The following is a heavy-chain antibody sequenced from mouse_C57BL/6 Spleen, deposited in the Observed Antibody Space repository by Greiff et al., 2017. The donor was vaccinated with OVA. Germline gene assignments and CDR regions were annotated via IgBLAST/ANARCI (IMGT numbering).Heavy chain of an antibody. CDR2: IDPSDSYT. D-gene: IGHD1-1*01. CDR3: ARRTTVVATRYFDV. V-gene: IGHV1-50*01. J-gene: IGHJ1*03. Sequence: QVQLQQPGAELVKPGASVKLSCKASGYTFTSYWMQWVKQRPGQGLEWIGEIDPSDSYTNYNQKFKGTATLTVDTSSSTAYLQLSSLTSEDSAVYYWARRTTVVATRYFDVWGTGTRVTISS. CDR1: GYTFTSYW.